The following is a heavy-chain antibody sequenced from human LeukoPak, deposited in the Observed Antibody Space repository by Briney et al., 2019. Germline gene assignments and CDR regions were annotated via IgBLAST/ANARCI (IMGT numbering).Heavy chain of an antibody. CDR2: INSDGSNT. D-gene: IGHD3-16*01. CDR3: TRDRSYGPYFYYYGMDV. V-gene: IGHV3-74*01. J-gene: IGHJ6*02. Sequence: GGSLRLSCAASRFTFSSYWMHWVRQAPGKGLVWVSRINSDGSNTGYADSVKGRFTISRDNAKNTLYLQMNSLSAEDTAVYYCTRDRSYGPYFYYYGMDVWGQGTSVTVSS. CDR1: RFTFSSYW.